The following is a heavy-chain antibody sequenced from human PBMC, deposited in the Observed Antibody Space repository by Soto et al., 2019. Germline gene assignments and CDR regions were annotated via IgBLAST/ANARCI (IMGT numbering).Heavy chain of an antibody. D-gene: IGHD3-22*01. V-gene: IGHV1-69*01. Sequence: QVQLVQSGAEVKKPGSSVRVSCKASGGTFSTYTITWVRQAPGQGLEWMGGIIPIFGTANYPQKCQGRVTITADESTSTAYMEMGSLRSEDTAVYYCARSQDSSGYWNNCFDPWGQGTLVTLSS. CDR1: GGTFSTYT. CDR2: IIPIFGTA. J-gene: IGHJ5*02. CDR3: ARSQDSSGYWNNCFDP.